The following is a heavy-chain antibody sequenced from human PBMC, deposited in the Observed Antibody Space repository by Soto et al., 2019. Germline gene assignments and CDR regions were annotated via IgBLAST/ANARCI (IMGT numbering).Heavy chain of an antibody. CDR3: AREAQARNYYYGMDV. D-gene: IGHD6-6*01. Sequence: GASLKISCKGSGYSFTSYWIGWVRQMPGKGLEWMGIIYPGDSDTRYSPSFQGQVTISADKSISTAKNLLYLQMNSLRDEDTAVYYCAREAQARNYYYGMDVWGQGTTVTVSS. J-gene: IGHJ6*02. CDR2: IYPGDSDT. CDR1: GYSFTSYW. V-gene: IGHV5-51*01.